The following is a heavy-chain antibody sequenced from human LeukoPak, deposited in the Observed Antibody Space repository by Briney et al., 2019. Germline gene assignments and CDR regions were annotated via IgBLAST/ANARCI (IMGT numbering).Heavy chain of an antibody. CDR2: ISESGGDT. CDR1: GFIFSSSA. Sequence: GGSLRLSCEGSGFIFSSSAMSWVRQAPGKGLEWVSTISESGGDTYYSDSVKGRFTISRDNSKNTLYLQIHSLRAEGTAVYYCAKEQLSPFDYWGQGTLVTVSS. D-gene: IGHD1-1*01. V-gene: IGHV3-23*01. CDR3: AKEQLSPFDY. J-gene: IGHJ4*02.